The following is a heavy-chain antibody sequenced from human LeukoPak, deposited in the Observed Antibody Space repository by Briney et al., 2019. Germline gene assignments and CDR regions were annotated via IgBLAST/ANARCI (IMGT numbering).Heavy chain of an antibody. V-gene: IGHV4-59*02. CDR1: GGSVTTYY. D-gene: IGHD1-14*01. CDR3: AVRQCPTGGHNWFDP. Sequence: SETLPLTSTVSGGSVTTYYWSWIRQPPGKGLEWIGYIYYSGSTNYNPSLKSRVTISVDTSKNQFSLKLSSVTAADTAVYYCAVRQCPTGGHNWFDPWGQGTLVTVSS. J-gene: IGHJ5*02. CDR2: IYYSGST.